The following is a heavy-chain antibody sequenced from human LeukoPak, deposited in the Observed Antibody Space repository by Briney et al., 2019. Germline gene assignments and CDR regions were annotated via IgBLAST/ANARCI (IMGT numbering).Heavy chain of an antibody. D-gene: IGHD3-9*01. CDR3: AKAPYYDILTGYYEGY. V-gene: IGHV3-23*01. J-gene: IGHJ4*02. CDR1: GFTFSSYA. Sequence: PGGSLRLSCAASGFTFSSYAMHWVRQAPGKGLEWVSAISGSGGSTYYADSVKGRFTISRDNSKNTLYLQMNSLRAEDTAVYYCAKAPYYDILTGYYEGYWGQGTLVTVSS. CDR2: ISGSGGST.